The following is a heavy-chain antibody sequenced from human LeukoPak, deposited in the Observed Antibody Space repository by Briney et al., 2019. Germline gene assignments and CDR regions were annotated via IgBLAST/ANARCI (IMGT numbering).Heavy chain of an antibody. CDR2: INWNGGSA. CDR3: AKDSSDYYFDY. J-gene: IGHJ4*02. Sequence: GGSLRLSCAGSGFNFDDYGMSWVRQAPGKGLEWVSGINWNGGSASYADSVKGRFTISRDNAKNSLYLQMNSLRVQDTALYYCAKDSSDYYFDYWGQGTLVTVSS. CDR1: GFNFDDYG. D-gene: IGHD3-22*01. V-gene: IGHV3-20*04.